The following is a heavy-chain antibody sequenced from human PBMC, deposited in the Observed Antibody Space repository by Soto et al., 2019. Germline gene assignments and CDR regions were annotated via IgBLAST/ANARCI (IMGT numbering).Heavy chain of an antibody. CDR1: GFTFSDYY. CDR2: ISSSSSYT. Sequence: GGSLRLSCAASGFTFSDYYMSWIRPAPGKGLEWVSYISSSSSYTNYADSVKGRFTISRDNAKNSLYLQMNSLRAEDTAVYYCARVAPLGYCTNGVCYTRFYYFDYWGQGTLVTVSS. D-gene: IGHD2-8*01. V-gene: IGHV3-11*06. J-gene: IGHJ4*02. CDR3: ARVAPLGYCTNGVCYTRFYYFDY.